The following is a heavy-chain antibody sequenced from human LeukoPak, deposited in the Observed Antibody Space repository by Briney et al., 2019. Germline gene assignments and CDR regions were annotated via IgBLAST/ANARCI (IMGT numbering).Heavy chain of an antibody. V-gene: IGHV3-11*04. D-gene: IGHD5-18*01. J-gene: IGHJ6*03. Sequence: GGSLRLPCAASGFTFSDHYMSWIRQAPGKGLEWVSYISSSGSTIYYPDSVKGRFTISRDNAKNSLYLQVSSLRVEDTAVYYCARPTWGCSYGPPRYMDVWGKGTTVTVSS. CDR2: ISSSGSTI. CDR1: GFTFSDHY. CDR3: ARPTWGCSYGPPRYMDV.